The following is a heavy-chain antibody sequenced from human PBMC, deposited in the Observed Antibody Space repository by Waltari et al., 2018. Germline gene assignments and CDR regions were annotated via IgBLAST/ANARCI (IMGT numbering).Heavy chain of an antibody. V-gene: IGHV3-30*02. Sequence: QVQLVESGGGVVQPGGSLRLSCAASGFTFSSYGMHWVRQAPGKGLEWVAFIRYDGSNKYYADSVKGRFTISRDNSKNTLYLQMNSLRAEDTAVYYCARHYYGSGSEYGMDVWGQWTTVTVSS. J-gene: IGHJ6*02. CDR3: ARHYYGSGSEYGMDV. D-gene: IGHD3-10*01. CDR2: IRYDGSNK. CDR1: GFTFSSYG.